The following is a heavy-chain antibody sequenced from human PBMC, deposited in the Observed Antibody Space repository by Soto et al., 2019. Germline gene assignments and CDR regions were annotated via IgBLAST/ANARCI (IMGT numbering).Heavy chain of an antibody. CDR3: ARAPHIVVGAFDI. CDR1: GGTIRSGGRY. D-gene: IGHD2-15*01. J-gene: IGHJ3*02. V-gene: IGHV4-61*08. Sequence: SVPKSLTCTVAGGTIRSGGRYWCRKSQHPGRALEWIGYIYYSGSTFYNPSLKSRVTISVDTSKNQFSLKLSSVTAADTAVYYCARAPHIVVGAFDIWGQGTMVTVSS. CDR2: IYYSGST.